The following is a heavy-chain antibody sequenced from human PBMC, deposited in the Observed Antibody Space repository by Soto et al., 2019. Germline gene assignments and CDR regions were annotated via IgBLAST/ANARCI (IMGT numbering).Heavy chain of an antibody. D-gene: IGHD4-4*01. V-gene: IGHV3-7*01. CDR1: GFTFSSYW. CDR2: IKQDGSEK. J-gene: IGHJ6*03. Sequence: GGSLRLSCAASGFTFSSYWMSWVRQAPGKGLEWVANIKQDGSEKYYVDSVKGRFTISRDNAKNSLYLQMNSLRAEDTAVYYCARVPYSTRYYYYYMDVWGKGTTVTVSS. CDR3: ARVPYSTRYYYYYMDV.